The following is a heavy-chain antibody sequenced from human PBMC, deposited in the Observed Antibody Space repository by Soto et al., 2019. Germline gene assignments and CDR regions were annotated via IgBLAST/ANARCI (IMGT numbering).Heavy chain of an antibody. CDR2: ISTSGHV. D-gene: IGHD3-3*01. CDR3: ARDNNDFWSLYPLAFDY. J-gene: IGHJ4*02. Sequence: LSLTCSVSGGSLSKYYWSWIRQPAGKGLEWIGRISTSGHVVSKVSLRSRLTMSVDMSNNHFSLKLTSVTAADTAVYYCARDNNDFWSLYPLAFDYWGQGALVTVS. CDR1: GGSLSKYY. V-gene: IGHV4-4*07.